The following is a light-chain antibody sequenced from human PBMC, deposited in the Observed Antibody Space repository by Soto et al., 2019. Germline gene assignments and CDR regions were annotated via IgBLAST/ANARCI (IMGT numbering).Light chain of an antibody. CDR3: NSYTSSNTWV. V-gene: IGLV2-18*02. J-gene: IGLJ3*02. CDR1: SSDIGTYNG. Sequence: QSVLTQPPSVSGSPGQSVTISCTGTSSDIGTYNGVSWYQQPPGTAPKLMISEVSNRPSGVPDRLSGSKSGNTACLTISGLQAEDEADYYCNSYTSSNTWVFGGGTKLTVL. CDR2: EVS.